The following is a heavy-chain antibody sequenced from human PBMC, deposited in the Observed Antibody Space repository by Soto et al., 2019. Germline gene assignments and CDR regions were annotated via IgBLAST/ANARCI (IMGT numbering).Heavy chain of an antibody. V-gene: IGHV1-18*01. CDR1: GYAFTSHG. Sequence: QVHMEQSGAEVRRPGASLNVSCKASGYAFTSHGVSWVRQAPGQGLEWMGWINPYNGNTNYAQKLQGRVTLTTDKTTRTAYMELMSLRADDTALFYCARSPRISRAGDVWGKGTAVVVSS. J-gene: IGHJ6*04. CDR2: INPYNGNT. CDR3: ARSPRISRAGDV.